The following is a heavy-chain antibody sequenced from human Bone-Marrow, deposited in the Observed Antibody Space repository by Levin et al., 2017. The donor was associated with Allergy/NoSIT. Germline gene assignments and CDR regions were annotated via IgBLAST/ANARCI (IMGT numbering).Heavy chain of an antibody. V-gene: IGHV3-30*17. D-gene: IGHD3-10*02. CDR1: GFNFRSYS. J-gene: IGHJ6*02. Sequence: GESLKISCTASGFNFRSYSFHWVRQAPGKGLEWVALLSYDVSNEYYAASVKGLFTISRDDSKNTVYLQMHSLRPEDTAVYYCARDYVMYRTFYYGMDVWGQGTTVTVSS. CDR2: LSYDVSNE. CDR3: ARDYVMYRTFYYGMDV.